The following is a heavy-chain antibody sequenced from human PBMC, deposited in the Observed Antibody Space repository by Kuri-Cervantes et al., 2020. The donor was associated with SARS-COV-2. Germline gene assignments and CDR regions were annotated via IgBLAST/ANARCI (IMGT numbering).Heavy chain of an antibody. D-gene: IGHD1-1*01. CDR3: ARQNWSYYFDY. CDR1: GGSFSGFY. V-gene: IGHV4-59*10. CDR2: IYTSGST. Sequence: SETLSLTCALYGGSFSGFYWSWIRQTPGKGLEWIGRIYTSGSTNYNPSLKSRVTMSVDTSKNQFSLKLSSVTAADTAVYYCARQNWSYYFDYWGQGTLVTVSS. J-gene: IGHJ4*02.